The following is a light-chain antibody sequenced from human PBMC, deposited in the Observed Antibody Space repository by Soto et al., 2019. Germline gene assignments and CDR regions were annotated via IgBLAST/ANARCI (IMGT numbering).Light chain of an antibody. CDR1: SSDVGGSNY. CDR2: EVS. CDR3: ISYISSSTSYV. Sequence: QSVLTQPASVSGSPGQSITISCIGTSSDVGGSNYVAWYQQHPGKAPKLIIYEVSNRPSGVSNRFSGSKSGNTASLTISGLQAEDEADYYCISYISSSTSYVFGTGTKLTVL. V-gene: IGLV2-14*01. J-gene: IGLJ1*01.